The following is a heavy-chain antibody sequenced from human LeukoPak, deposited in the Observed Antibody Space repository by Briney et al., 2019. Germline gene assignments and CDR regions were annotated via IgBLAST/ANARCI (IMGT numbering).Heavy chain of an antibody. Sequence: GGSLRLSCGASGFTFSSYWMHWVRQAPGKGLEWVSYISSSSSTIYYADSVKGRFTISRDNAKNSLYLQMNSLRDEDTAVYYCAREVMTTVVTPYFDYWGQGTLVTVSS. CDR1: GFTFSSYW. D-gene: IGHD4-23*01. V-gene: IGHV3-48*02. CDR2: ISSSSSTI. J-gene: IGHJ4*02. CDR3: AREVMTTVVTPYFDY.